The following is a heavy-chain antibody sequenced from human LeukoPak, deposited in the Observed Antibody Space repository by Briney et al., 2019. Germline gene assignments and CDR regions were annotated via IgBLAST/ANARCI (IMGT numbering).Heavy chain of an antibody. CDR3: ASLVVTDNWAFDI. Sequence: GGSLRLSCAASGFTFSSYWMHWVRQAPGEGLVWVSRINNDASSTSYADSVKGRFTISRDNAKSTLYLQMNSLRAGDTAVYYCASLVVTDNWAFDIWGQGTMVIVSS. CDR1: GFTFSSYW. V-gene: IGHV3-74*01. D-gene: IGHD2-21*02. J-gene: IGHJ3*02. CDR2: INNDASST.